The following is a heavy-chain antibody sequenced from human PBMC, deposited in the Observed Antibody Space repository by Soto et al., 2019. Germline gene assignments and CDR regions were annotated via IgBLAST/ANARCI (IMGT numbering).Heavy chain of an antibody. D-gene: IGHD2-2*01. J-gene: IGHJ4*02. Sequence: SETLSLTCTVSGGSISSYYWSGIRQPPGKGLEWIGYIYYSGSTNYNPSLKSRVTISVDTSKNQFSLKLSSVTAADTAVYYCVRRRCSSTSCYFDYWGQGTLVTVSS. CDR1: GGSISSYY. CDR2: IYYSGST. CDR3: VRRRCSSTSCYFDY. V-gene: IGHV4-59*08.